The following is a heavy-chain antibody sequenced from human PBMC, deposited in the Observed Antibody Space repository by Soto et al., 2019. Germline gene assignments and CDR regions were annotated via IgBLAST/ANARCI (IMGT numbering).Heavy chain of an antibody. V-gene: IGHV1-24*01. CDR1: GYTLTELS. CDR3: ATRREYCTNGVCYVRDDPHGYDAFDI. Sequence: ASVKVSCKVSGYTLTELSMHWVRQAPGKGLEWMGGFDPEDGETIYAQKFQGRVTMTEDTSTDTAYMELSSLRSEDTAVYYCATRREYCTNGVCYVRDDPHGYDAFDIWGQGTMVT. J-gene: IGHJ3*02. D-gene: IGHD2-8*01. CDR2: FDPEDGET.